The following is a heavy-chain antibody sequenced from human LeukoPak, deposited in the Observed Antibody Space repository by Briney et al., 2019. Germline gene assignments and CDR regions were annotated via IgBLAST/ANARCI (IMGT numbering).Heavy chain of an antibody. CDR2: MNPNSGNT. V-gene: IGHV1-8*01. D-gene: IGHD2-15*01. Sequence: GASVKVPCKASGYTFTTYDINWVRQATGQGLKWMGWMNPNSGNTGYAQKFQGRVTMTTNTSINTAYMELSSLRSEDTAIYYCARGIRRGYSWFDPWGQGTLVTVSS. CDR1: GYTFTTYD. J-gene: IGHJ5*02. CDR3: ARGIRRGYSWFDP.